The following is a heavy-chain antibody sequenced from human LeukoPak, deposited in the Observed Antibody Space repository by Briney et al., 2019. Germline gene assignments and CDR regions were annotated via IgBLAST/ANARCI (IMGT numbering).Heavy chain of an antibody. D-gene: IGHD1-14*01. CDR1: GFTFSTYR. Sequence: GGSLRLSCAASGFTFSTYRMSWVRQAPGKGLEWVSYISSSGSTIYYADSVKGRFTISRDNAKNTLYLQMNSLRAEDTAVYYCARDPRRGYYYYYYMDVWGKGTTVTVSS. J-gene: IGHJ6*03. V-gene: IGHV3-48*04. CDR3: ARDPRRGYYYYYYMDV. CDR2: ISSSGSTI.